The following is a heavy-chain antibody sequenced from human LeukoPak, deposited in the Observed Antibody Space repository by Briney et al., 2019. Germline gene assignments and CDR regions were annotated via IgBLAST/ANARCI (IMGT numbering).Heavy chain of an antibody. D-gene: IGHD5-18*01. CDR3: ARGGYSYGYPFSFDY. V-gene: IGHV4-61*02. CDR1: GGSISSGSYY. Sequence: SETLSLTCTVSGGSISSGSYYWSRIRQPAGKGLEWIGRIYTSGSTDYNPSLKSRVTISVDTSKNQFSLKLSSVTAADTAVYYCARGGYSYGYPFSFDYWGQGTLVTVSS. J-gene: IGHJ4*02. CDR2: IYTSGST.